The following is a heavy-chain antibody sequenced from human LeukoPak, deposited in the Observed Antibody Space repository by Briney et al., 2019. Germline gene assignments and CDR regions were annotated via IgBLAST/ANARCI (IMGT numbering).Heavy chain of an antibody. V-gene: IGHV4-34*01. CDR3: VRAYDY. CDR2: IYNSGST. J-gene: IGHJ4*02. CDR1: GGSFSGSN. Sequence: PSETLSLTCALYGGSFSGSNWSWIRQPPGKGLEWIGEIYNSGSTIYNPSLESRVTISVDTSKNQFSLNLISVTAADTAVYYCVRAYDYWGQGTLVTVSS.